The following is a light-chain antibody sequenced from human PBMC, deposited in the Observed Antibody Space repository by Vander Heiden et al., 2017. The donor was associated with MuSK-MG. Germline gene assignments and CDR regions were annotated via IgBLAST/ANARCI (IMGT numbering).Light chain of an antibody. Sequence: AIRMTQSPSSLSASTGDRVTITCRASQGISSYLAWYQQKPGKAPKLLIYGASTLQSGVPSRFSGSGSGTDFTLTISCLQSEDFATYYCQQDDNSPFTFGQGTKVDIK. CDR1: QGISSY. CDR2: GAS. V-gene: IGKV1-8*01. J-gene: IGKJ3*01. CDR3: QQDDNSPFT.